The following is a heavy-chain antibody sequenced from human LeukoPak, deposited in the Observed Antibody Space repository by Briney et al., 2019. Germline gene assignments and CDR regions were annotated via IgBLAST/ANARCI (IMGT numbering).Heavy chain of an antibody. V-gene: IGHV1-2*02. CDR1: GYTFTGYY. CDR3: ARDGGSDTGWFDP. Sequence: TSVTVSCKASGYTFTGYYMHWVRQAPGQGLEWMGWINPNSGGTNYEQRFEGRATMTRDTSISTAYMELRRLRSDDTAVYYCARDGGSDTGWFDPWGQGTLV. D-gene: IGHD5-18*01. J-gene: IGHJ5*02. CDR2: INPNSGGT.